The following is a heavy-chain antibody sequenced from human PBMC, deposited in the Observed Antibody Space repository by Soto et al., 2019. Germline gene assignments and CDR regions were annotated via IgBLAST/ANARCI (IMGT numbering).Heavy chain of an antibody. CDR1: GFTFSSYD. CDR2: IGTAGDT. Sequence: GGSLRLSCAASGFTFSSYDMHWFRQATGKGLEWVSAIGTAGDTYYPGSVKGRFTISRENAKNSLYLQMNSLRAGDTAVYYCARDAGSLTGEVYGMDVWGQGTTVTVSS. V-gene: IGHV3-13*01. CDR3: ARDAGSLTGEVYGMDV. J-gene: IGHJ6*02. D-gene: IGHD7-27*01.